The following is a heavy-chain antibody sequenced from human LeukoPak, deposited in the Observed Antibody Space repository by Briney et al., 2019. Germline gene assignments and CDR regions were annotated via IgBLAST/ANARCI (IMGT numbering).Heavy chain of an antibody. CDR3: ARNDSSGYFDY. Sequence: SETLSLTCAVSDYSISSGNYWGWIRQPPGKGLEWIGSVYHSGSIHYSPSLKSRVTISVDTSKNQFSLKLRSVTAADTAVYYCARNDSSGYFDYWGQGTLVTVSS. CDR2: VYHSGSI. CDR1: DYSISSGNY. D-gene: IGHD3-22*01. J-gene: IGHJ4*02. V-gene: IGHV4-38-2*01.